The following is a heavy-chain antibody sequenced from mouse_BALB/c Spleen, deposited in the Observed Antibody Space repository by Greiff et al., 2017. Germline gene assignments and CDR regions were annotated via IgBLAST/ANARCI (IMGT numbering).Heavy chain of an antibody. CDR2: INPSSGYT. CDR1: GYTFTSYT. J-gene: IGHJ2*01. D-gene: IGHD2-3*01. V-gene: IGHV1-4*01. CDR3: ARSDGYYFDY. Sequence: QVHVKQSGAELARPGASVKMSCKASGYTFTSYTMHWVKQRPGQGLEWIGYINPSSGYTNYNQKFKDKATLTADKSSSTAYMQLSSLTSEDSAVYYCARSDGYYFDYWGKGTTLTVSS.